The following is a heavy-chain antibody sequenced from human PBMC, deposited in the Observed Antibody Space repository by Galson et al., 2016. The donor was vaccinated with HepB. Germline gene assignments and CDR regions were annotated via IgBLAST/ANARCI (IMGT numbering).Heavy chain of an antibody. CDR2: IYPSGNT. D-gene: IGHD4-17*01. J-gene: IGHJ6*02. Sequence: SETMSLTCSVSGVSISSGSYYWGWIRQPPGKGLECIANIYPSGNTFYNPSLGSRVTTSVDRSKNQFSLKLTSVTAADTAVYYCARDSKDPGQFLRGYSFFGMDVWGQGTTVTVAS. CDR3: ARDSKDPGQFLRGYSFFGMDV. V-gene: IGHV4-39*07. CDR1: GVSISSGSYY.